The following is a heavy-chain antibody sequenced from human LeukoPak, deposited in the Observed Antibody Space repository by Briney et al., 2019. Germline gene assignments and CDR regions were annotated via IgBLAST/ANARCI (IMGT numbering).Heavy chain of an antibody. CDR3: ARVGLQLAWFDP. D-gene: IGHD3/OR15-3a*01. Sequence: PGGSLRLSCAASGFTFSDYYMSWIRQAPGKGLEWVSYISSSSSYTNYADSVKGRFTISRDNAKNSLYLQMNSLRAEDTAVYHCARVGLQLAWFDPWGQGTLVTVSS. CDR1: GFTFSDYY. V-gene: IGHV3-11*06. CDR2: ISSSSSYT. J-gene: IGHJ5*02.